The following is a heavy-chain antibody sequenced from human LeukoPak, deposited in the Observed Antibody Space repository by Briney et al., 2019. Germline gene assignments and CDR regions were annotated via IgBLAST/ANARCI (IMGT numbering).Heavy chain of an antibody. D-gene: IGHD6-6*01. CDR1: GGSISSSSYY. CDR3: ARFPQIFSGSSSRVDY. CDR2: IYYSGST. V-gene: IGHV4-39*01. Sequence: SETLSLTCTVSGGSISSSSYYWGWIRQPPGKGLEWIGSIYYSGSTYYNPSLKSRVTISVDTSKNQFSPKLSSVTAADTAVYYCARFPQIFSGSSSRVDYWGQGTLVTVSS. J-gene: IGHJ4*02.